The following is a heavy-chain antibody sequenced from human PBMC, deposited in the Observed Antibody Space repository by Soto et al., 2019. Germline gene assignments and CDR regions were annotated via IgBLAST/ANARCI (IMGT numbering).Heavy chain of an antibody. D-gene: IGHD2-15*01. CDR2: ISAYNGNT. CDR1: GYTFTSYG. Sequence: VASVKVSCKASGYTFTSYGISWVRQAPGQGLEWMGWISAYNGNTNYAQKLQGRVTMTTDTSTSTAYMELRSLRSDDTAVYYCARNAAGSFYYYYYGMDVWGQGTTVTVSS. CDR3: ARNAAGSFYYYYYGMDV. J-gene: IGHJ6*02. V-gene: IGHV1-18*01.